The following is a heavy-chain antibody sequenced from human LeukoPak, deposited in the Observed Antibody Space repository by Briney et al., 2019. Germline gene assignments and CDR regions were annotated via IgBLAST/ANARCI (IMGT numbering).Heavy chain of an antibody. J-gene: IGHJ4*02. Sequence: SETLSLTCTVSGVSISGSYWSWIRQLPGKGLEWIGYIYYSGSTNYNPSLKSRVTISVDTSRNHFSLKLNSVTAADTAVYYCARGPVSLISMVRTTPPFFDYWGQGTLVTVSS. CDR1: GVSISGSY. D-gene: IGHD3-10*01. CDR3: ARGPVSLISMVRTTPPFFDY. CDR2: IYYSGST. V-gene: IGHV4-59*01.